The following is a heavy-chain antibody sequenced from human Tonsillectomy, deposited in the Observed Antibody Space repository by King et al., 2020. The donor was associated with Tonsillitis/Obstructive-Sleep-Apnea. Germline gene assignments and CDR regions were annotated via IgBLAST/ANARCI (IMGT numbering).Heavy chain of an antibody. V-gene: IGHV4-34*01. J-gene: IGHJ6*02. CDR2: XXHXGST. Sequence: VQLQQWGAGLLKPSETLSLTCAVYGGSFSGYYWSWIRQPPGKGLQWIXXXXHXGSTXYHPYLKSXVTISVDTSKNQFSLKLSSVTAADTAVYYCAREFTVSYYGMDVWGQGTTVTVSS. CDR3: AREFTVSYYGMDV. D-gene: IGHD4-17*01. CDR1: GGSFSGYY.